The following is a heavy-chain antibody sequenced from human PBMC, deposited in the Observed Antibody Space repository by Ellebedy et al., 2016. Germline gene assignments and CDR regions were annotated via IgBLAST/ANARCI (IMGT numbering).Heavy chain of an antibody. CDR1: GYTFTSYG. Sequence: ASVKVSCKASGYTFTSYGISWVRQAPGQGLEWMGWISAYNGNTNYAQKLQGRVTMTTDTSTSTAYMELRSLRSDDTAVYYCARSSPIRYSSSWLSGWGMDVWGQGTTVTVSS. D-gene: IGHD6-13*01. V-gene: IGHV1-18*01. CDR3: ARSSPIRYSSSWLSGWGMDV. CDR2: ISAYNGNT. J-gene: IGHJ6*02.